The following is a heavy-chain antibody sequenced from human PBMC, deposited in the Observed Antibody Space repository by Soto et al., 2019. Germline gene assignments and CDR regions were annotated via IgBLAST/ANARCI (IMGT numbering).Heavy chain of an antibody. J-gene: IGHJ6*02. V-gene: IGHV3-30-3*01. CDR2: ISYDGSNK. CDR1: GFTFSSYA. D-gene: IGHD3-22*01. Sequence: GGSLRLSCAASGFTFSSYAMHWVRQARGKGLEWVAVISYDGSNKYYADSVKGRFTISRDNSKNMLYLQMNSLRAEDTAVYYCARDRRYYDSSGYQINAYYYYGMDVWGQGTTVTVSS. CDR3: ARDRRYYDSSGYQINAYYYYGMDV.